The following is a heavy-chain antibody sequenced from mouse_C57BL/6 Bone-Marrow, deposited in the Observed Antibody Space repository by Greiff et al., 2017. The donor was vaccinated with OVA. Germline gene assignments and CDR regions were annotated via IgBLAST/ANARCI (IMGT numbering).Heavy chain of an antibody. V-gene: IGHV5-12*01. CDR2: ISNGGGRT. CDR3: AKHLYYYGSSPWFAY. Sequence: EVQLVESGGGLVQPGGSLKLSCAASGFTFSDYYMYWVRQTPEQRLEWVAYISNGGGRTYYPDTVKGRFTISRDNAKNTLYLQMSRLKSEDTAMYYCAKHLYYYGSSPWFAYWGQGTLVTVSA. J-gene: IGHJ3*01. D-gene: IGHD1-1*01. CDR1: GFTFSDYY.